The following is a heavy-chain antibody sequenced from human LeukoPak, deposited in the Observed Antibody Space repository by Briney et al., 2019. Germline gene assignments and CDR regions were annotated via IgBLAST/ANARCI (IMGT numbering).Heavy chain of an antibody. Sequence: SQTLSLTCTVSGGSISSGDYYWSWIRQPPGKSLEWIGYIYYSGSTYYNPSLKSRVTISVDTSKNQFSLKLSSVTAADTAVYYCARSPPVATISLWFDPWGQGTLVTVSS. J-gene: IGHJ5*02. CDR2: IYYSGST. CDR3: ARSPPVATISLWFDP. V-gene: IGHV4-30-4*01. D-gene: IGHD5-12*01. CDR1: GGSISSGDYY.